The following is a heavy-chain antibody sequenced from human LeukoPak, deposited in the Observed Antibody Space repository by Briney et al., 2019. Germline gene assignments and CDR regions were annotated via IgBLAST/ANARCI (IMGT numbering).Heavy chain of an antibody. CDR3: ARDLRFGELLSPRNWFDP. CDR2: IYHSGST. D-gene: IGHD3-10*01. Sequence: SETLSLTCDVSGGSISSSNWWSWVRQPPGKGLEWIGEIYHSGSTNYNPSLKSRVTISVDKSKNQFSLRLSSVTAADTAVYYCARDLRFGELLSPRNWFDPWGQGTLVTVSS. CDR1: GGSISSSNW. V-gene: IGHV4-4*02. J-gene: IGHJ5*02.